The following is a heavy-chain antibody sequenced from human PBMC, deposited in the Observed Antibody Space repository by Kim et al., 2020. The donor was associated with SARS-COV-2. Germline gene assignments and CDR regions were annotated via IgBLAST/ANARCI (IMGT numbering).Heavy chain of an antibody. Sequence: GGSLRLSCAASGFTFSSYAMSWVRQAPGKGLEWVSAISGSGGSTYYADSVKGRFTISRDNSKNTLYLQMNSLRAEDTAVYYCAKRRSYGSGNYYFDYWGQGTLVTVSS. D-gene: IGHD3-10*01. CDR3: AKRRSYGSGNYYFDY. V-gene: IGHV3-23*01. CDR2: ISGSGGST. J-gene: IGHJ4*02. CDR1: GFTFSSYA.